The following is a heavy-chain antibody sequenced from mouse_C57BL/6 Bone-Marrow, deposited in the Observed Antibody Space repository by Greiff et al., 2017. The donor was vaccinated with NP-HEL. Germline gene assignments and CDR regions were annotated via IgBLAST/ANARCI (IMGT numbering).Heavy chain of an antibody. CDR1: GYAFTNYL. CDR3: ASRFITTVVATDWYFDV. CDR2: INPGSGGT. J-gene: IGHJ1*03. Sequence: QVQLQQSGAELVRPGTSVKVSCKASGYAFTNYLIEGVKQRPGQGLEWIGVINPGSGGTNYNEKFKGKATLTADKSSSTAYMQLSSLTSEDSAVYFCASRFITTVVATDWYFDVWGTGTTVTVSS. V-gene: IGHV1-54*01. D-gene: IGHD1-1*01.